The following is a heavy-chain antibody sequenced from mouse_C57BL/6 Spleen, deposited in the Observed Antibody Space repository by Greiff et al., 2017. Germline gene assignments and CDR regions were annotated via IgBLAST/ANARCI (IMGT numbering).Heavy chain of an antibody. J-gene: IGHJ4*01. V-gene: IGHV1-61*01. D-gene: IGHD2-2*01. CDR1: GYTFTSYW. CDR3: ASGDGYEDAMDY. Sequence: VKLQQPGAELVRPGSSVKLSCKASGYTFTSYWMDWVKQRPGQGLEWIGNIYPSDSETHYNQKFKDKATLTVDKSSSTAYMQLSSLTSEDSAVYYCASGDGYEDAMDYWGQGTSVTVSS. CDR2: IYPSDSET.